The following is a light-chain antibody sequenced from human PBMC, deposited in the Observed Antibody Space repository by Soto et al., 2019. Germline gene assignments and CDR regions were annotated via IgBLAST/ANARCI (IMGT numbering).Light chain of an antibody. V-gene: IGLV1-44*01. CDR2: SDN. CDR1: SSNIVSYS. CDR3: ASCYDSLNGPV. Sequence: QSVLTQPPSASGTPGQRVTMSCSGSSSNIVSYSVSWYLHLPGTAPKLLIYSDNQRPSGVPDRFSGSKSGTSASLAISGLQSEDEADYYCASCYDSLNGPVFGGGTKLTVL. J-gene: IGLJ3*02.